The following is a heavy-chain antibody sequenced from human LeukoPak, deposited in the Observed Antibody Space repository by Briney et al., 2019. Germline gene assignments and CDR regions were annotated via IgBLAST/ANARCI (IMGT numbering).Heavy chain of an antibody. CDR3: ARDWVTTSYNWFDP. CDR1: GFTFSSYW. D-gene: IGHD4-17*01. J-gene: IGHJ5*02. CDR2: IKQDGSEK. Sequence: PGGSLRLSCAASGFTFSSYWMSWVRQAPGKGLEWVANIKQDGSEKYYVDSVKGRFTISRDNAKNSLYLQMNSLRAEDTAVYYCARDWVTTSYNWFDPWGQGTLVTVCS. V-gene: IGHV3-7*01.